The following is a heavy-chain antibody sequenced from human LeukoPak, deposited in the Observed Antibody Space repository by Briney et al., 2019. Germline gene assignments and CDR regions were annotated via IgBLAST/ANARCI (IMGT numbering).Heavy chain of an antibody. CDR1: GFTFSSYA. V-gene: IGHV3-23*01. J-gene: IGHJ6*03. D-gene: IGHD2-2*01. CDR2: ISGSGGST. Sequence: EGSLRLSCAASGFTFSSYAMSWVRQAPGKGLEWVSAISGSGGSTYYADSVKGRFTISRDNSKNTLYLQMNSLRAEDTAVYYCAKGGYCSSTSCAFVGYYYYYMDVWGKGTTVTVSS. CDR3: AKGGYCSSTSCAFVGYYYYYMDV.